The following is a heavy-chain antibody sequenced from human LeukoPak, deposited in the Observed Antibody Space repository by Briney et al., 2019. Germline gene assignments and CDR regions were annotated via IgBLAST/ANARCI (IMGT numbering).Heavy chain of an antibody. CDR2: VSDYGSNQ. CDR1: GLTFSTYA. D-gene: IGHD3-10*01. CDR3: ARDRDIWASGTYYSVGTFVY. Sequence: GRSLRLSCPPSGLTFSTYAMHWGRQAPGKGLEWVAVVSDYGSNQYYADSVKGRFTISRDNSKNTLYLQMNSLTVRDTAVYYCARDRDIWASGTYYSVGTFVYWGPGTLVTVSP. V-gene: IGHV3-30-3*01. J-gene: IGHJ4*02.